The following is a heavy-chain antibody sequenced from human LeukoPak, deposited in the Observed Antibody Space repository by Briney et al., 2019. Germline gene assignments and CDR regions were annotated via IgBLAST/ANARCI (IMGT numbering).Heavy chain of an antibody. CDR3: ARQRRKRNSSGYYYLDY. D-gene: IGHD3-22*01. Sequence: SQTLSLTCAISGDSVSSNSAAWNWIRQSPSRGLEWLGRTYYRSKWYNDYAVSVKSRITINPDTSKNQFSLQLNSVTPEDTAVYYCARQRRKRNSSGYYYLDYWGQGTLVTVSS. V-gene: IGHV6-1*01. J-gene: IGHJ4*02. CDR1: GDSVSSNSAA. CDR2: TYYRSKWYN.